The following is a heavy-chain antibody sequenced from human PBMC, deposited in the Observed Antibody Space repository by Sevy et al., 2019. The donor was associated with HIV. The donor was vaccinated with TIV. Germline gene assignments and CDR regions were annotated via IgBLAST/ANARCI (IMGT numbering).Heavy chain of an antibody. CDR1: EFTFSSYA. J-gene: IGHJ6*02. V-gene: IGHV3-23*01. D-gene: IGHD2-15*01. Sequence: GGSLRLSCAASEFTFSSYAMSWVRQAPGKGLEWVSSISGSGRYTYYADSVEGRFTISGDNSKNTLYVQMNSLGAEDTAVYYCAKGFCSGGTCPRDYYYYGLDVWGHGTTVPVSS. CDR2: ISGSGRYT. CDR3: AKGFCSGGTCPRDYYYYGLDV.